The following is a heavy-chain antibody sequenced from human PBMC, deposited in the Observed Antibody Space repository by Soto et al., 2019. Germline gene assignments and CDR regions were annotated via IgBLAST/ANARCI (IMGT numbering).Heavy chain of an antibody. CDR3: ARDRRYPFFDY. CDR2: INPKNGGT. V-gene: IGHV1-2*02. CDR1: GYTFSDYY. J-gene: IGHJ4*02. D-gene: IGHD3-9*01. Sequence: QVQLEQSGAEVKKSGASVKVSCKTSGYTFSDYYIHWVRQAPGQGLEWLGWINPKNGGTNYAQKFQGRVTLTRDTSMSTVYMELRGLKSDDTAVYSCARDRRYPFFDYWGQGTQVTISA.